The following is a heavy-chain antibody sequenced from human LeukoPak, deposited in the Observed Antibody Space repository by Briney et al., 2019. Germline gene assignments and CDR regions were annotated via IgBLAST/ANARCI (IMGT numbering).Heavy chain of an antibody. D-gene: IGHD3-3*01. J-gene: IGHJ4*02. CDR3: AKDRITIFGVVMDQ. CDR1: GFTFSTYN. CDR2: ISSSSSYI. V-gene: IGHV3-21*04. Sequence: SGGSLRLSCAASGFTFSTYNMNWVRQAPGKGLEWVSSISSSSSYIYYADSVKGRFTISRDNAKNSLYLQMNSLRADDTAVYYCAKDRITIFGVVMDQWGQGTLVTVSS.